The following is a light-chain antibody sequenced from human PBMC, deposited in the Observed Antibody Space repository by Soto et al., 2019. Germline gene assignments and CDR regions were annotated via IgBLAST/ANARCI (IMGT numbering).Light chain of an antibody. Sequence: EIVLTQSPGTLSLSPGEGATLSCRASQSVGNNYLAWYQQKPGQAPRFLMYDAPTRATGIPDRFSGSGSGTDFTLTISRLESEDFAVYYCQQYGRTPLTFGGGTKVEIK. V-gene: IGKV3-20*01. CDR1: QSVGNNY. J-gene: IGKJ4*01. CDR3: QQYGRTPLT. CDR2: DAP.